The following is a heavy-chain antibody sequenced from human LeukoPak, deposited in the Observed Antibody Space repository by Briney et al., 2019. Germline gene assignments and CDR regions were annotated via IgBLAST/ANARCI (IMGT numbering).Heavy chain of an antibody. V-gene: IGHV1-69*05. J-gene: IGHJ1*01. CDR2: IIPIFGTA. Sequence: SVKVSCKASGGTFSSYAISWVRQAPGQGLEWMGRIIPIFGTANYAQKFQGRVTITTDESTSTAYMELSSLRSEDTAMYYCARDRYAHYYDSSGYYPDWGQGTLVTVSS. D-gene: IGHD3-22*01. CDR3: ARDRYAHYYDSSGYYPD. CDR1: GGTFSSYA.